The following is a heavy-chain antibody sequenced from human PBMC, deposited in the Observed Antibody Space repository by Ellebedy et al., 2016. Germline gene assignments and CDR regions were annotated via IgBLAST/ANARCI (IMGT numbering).Heavy chain of an antibody. CDR1: GGSISSYY. J-gene: IGHJ6*02. Sequence: SETLSLXXTVSGGSISSYYWSWIRQPPGKGLEWIGNIYYSGSTNYNPSLKSRVTISVDTSKNQFSLKLTSVTAADTAVYYCARDRVVRGVIIHYYAMDVWGQGTTVTVSS. CDR3: ARDRVVRGVIIHYYAMDV. V-gene: IGHV4-59*01. CDR2: IYYSGST. D-gene: IGHD3-10*01.